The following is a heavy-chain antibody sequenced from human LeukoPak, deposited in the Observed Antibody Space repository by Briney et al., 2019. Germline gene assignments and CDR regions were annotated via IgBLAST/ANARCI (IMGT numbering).Heavy chain of an antibody. D-gene: IGHD3-3*01. CDR2: IYYSGST. CDR3: ARAVYYDFWSGYPDHYYMDV. J-gene: IGHJ6*03. V-gene: IGHV4-59*01. Sequence: PSETLSLTCTVSGGSISSYYWSWIRQPPGKGLEWIGYIYYSGSTNYNPSLKSRVTISVDTSKNQFSLKLSSVTAADTAVYYCARAVYYDFWSGYPDHYYMDVWGKGTTVTVSS. CDR1: GGSISSYY.